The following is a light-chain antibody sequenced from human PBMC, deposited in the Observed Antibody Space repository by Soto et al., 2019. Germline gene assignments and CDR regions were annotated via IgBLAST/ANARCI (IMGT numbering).Light chain of an antibody. CDR2: GVY. V-gene: IGKV3D-15*01. J-gene: IGKJ1*01. CDR1: QSVSSN. Sequence: ILITESPTILSMSPGERATLSCRASQSVSSNLAWYQQKPGQPPRLLMYGVYTRAPGTPARFSGSGSGTEFTLTISSLQSEDSAVYYCQQYDKWPPRTSGQ. CDR3: QQYDKWPPRT.